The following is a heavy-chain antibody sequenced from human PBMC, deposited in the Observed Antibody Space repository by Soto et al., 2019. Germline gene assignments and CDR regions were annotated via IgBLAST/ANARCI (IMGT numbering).Heavy chain of an antibody. J-gene: IGHJ5*02. D-gene: IGHD3-22*01. CDR1: GGSISSGDYY. V-gene: IGHV4-30-4*01. CDR3: ASLYDSSGYYPNWFDP. Sequence: SETLSLTCTVSGGSISSGDYYWSWIRQPPGKGLEWIGYIYYRGSTYYNPSLKSRVTISVDTSKNQFSRKLSSVTAADTAVYYCASLYDSSGYYPNWFDPWGQGTLVTVSS. CDR2: IYYRGST.